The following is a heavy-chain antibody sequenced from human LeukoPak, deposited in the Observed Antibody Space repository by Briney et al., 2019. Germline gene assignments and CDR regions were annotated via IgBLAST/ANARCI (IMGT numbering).Heavy chain of an antibody. CDR2: ISSSSSNTI. J-gene: IGHJ5*02. CDR3: ARDSGFNWFDP. CDR1: GFTFSSNS. Sequence: GGSLRLSCAVSGFTFSSNSMNWVRQAPGKGLEWVSYISSSSSNTIYYADSVKGRFTISRDIAKNSLYLQMNSLRDEDTAVYYCARDSGFNWFDPWGQGTLVTVSS. D-gene: IGHD3-22*01. V-gene: IGHV3-48*02.